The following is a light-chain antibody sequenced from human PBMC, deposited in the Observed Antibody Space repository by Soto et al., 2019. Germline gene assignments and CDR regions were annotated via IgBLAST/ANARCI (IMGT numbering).Light chain of an antibody. J-gene: IGKJ4*01. CDR3: QQSFTTPLT. V-gene: IGKV1-39*01. CDR1: QSIGRF. CDR2: VAS. Sequence: IQMTQSPSSLSASVGDRVTITCRASQSIGRFLNWHQQKPGKPPNVLINVASTLRSGVPSRFSGSGSGTDFNLTINSLQPEDFATYFCQQSFTTPLTFGGGTKV.